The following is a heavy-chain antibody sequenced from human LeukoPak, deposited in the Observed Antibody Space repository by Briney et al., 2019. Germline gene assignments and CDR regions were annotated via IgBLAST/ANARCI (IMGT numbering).Heavy chain of an antibody. Sequence: GGSLRLSCAASGFTVSSDFMTWVRQAPGKGLEWVSIISSAGTTYYADSVKGRFTISRDNSKNTVYLQVNSLRDEDTAVYYCARDLEAANTYYFDYWGQGTMVTVSS. V-gene: IGHV3-66*01. D-gene: IGHD6-13*01. J-gene: IGHJ4*02. CDR1: GFTVSSDF. CDR3: ARDLEAANTYYFDY. CDR2: ISSAGTT.